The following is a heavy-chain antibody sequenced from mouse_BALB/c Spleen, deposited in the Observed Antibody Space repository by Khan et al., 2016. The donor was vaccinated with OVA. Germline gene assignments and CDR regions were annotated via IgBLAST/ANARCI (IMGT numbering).Heavy chain of an antibody. Sequence: LVKTGASVKISCKASGYSFTGYYMHWVKQSHGKSLEWIGYISCYNGSTTYNQKFKGKATFTVDTSSSTVYMQFNSLTAEDSAVYYCARGDYYGSSSFAYWGQRTLVTVSA. CDR1: GYSFTGYY. CDR2: ISCYNGST. CDR3: ARGDYYGSSSFAY. J-gene: IGHJ3*01. D-gene: IGHD1-1*01. V-gene: IGHV1S34*01.